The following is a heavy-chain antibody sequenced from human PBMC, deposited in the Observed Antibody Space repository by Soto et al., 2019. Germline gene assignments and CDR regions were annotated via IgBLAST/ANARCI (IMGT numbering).Heavy chain of an antibody. CDR2: ISAYNGNT. J-gene: IGHJ5*02. CDR1: GYTFTSYG. Sequence: QVQLVQSGAEVKKPGASVKVSCKASGYTFTSYGISWVRQAPGQGLEWMGWISAYNGNTNYVQKLQGRVTMTTDTSTSTAYMELRSLRSDDTAVYYCARDYCSSTSCYPGWFDPWGQGTLVTVSS. D-gene: IGHD2-2*01. CDR3: ARDYCSSTSCYPGWFDP. V-gene: IGHV1-18*01.